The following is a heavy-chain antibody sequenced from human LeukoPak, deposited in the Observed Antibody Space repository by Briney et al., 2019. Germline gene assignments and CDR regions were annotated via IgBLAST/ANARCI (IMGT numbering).Heavy chain of an antibody. J-gene: IGHJ4*02. CDR3: AKNYGSGSQYYFDC. CDR2: INPNSGGT. V-gene: IGHV1-2*06. Sequence: ASVKVSCKASGYTFTGYYMHWVLQAPGQGLEWMGRINPNSGGTNYAQKFQGRVTMTRDTSISTAYMELSRLRSDDTAVYYCAKNYGSGSQYYFDCWGQGTLVTVSS. CDR1: GYTFTGYY. D-gene: IGHD3-10*01.